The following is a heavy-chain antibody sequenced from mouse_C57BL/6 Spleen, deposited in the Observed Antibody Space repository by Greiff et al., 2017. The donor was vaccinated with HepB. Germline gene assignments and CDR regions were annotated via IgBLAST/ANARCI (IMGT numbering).Heavy chain of an antibody. V-gene: IGHV1-69*01. CDR3: ARGTGSWFAY. CDR1: GYTFTSYW. CDR2: IDPSDSYT. D-gene: IGHD3-3*01. Sequence: QVQLQQPGAELVMPGASVKLSCKASGYTFTSYWMHWVEQRPGQGLEWIGEIDPSDSYTNYTQKFKGKSTLTVDKSSSTAYMQLSSLTSEDSAVYYCARGTGSWFAYWGQGTLVTVSA. J-gene: IGHJ3*01.